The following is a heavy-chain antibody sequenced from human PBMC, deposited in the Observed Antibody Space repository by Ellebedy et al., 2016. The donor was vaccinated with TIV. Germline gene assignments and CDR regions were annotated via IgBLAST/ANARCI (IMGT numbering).Heavy chain of an antibody. CDR1: GYSFTSYW. CDR3: ARRRSPYGDYVAFDY. V-gene: IGHV5-10-1*01. CDR2: IDPSDSYT. J-gene: IGHJ4*02. D-gene: IGHD4-17*01. Sequence: GESLKISCKGSGYSFTSYWISWVRQMPGKGLEWMGRIDPSDSYTNYSPSFQGHVTISADKSISTAYLQWSSLKASDTAMYYCARRRSPYGDYVAFDYWGQGTLVTVSS.